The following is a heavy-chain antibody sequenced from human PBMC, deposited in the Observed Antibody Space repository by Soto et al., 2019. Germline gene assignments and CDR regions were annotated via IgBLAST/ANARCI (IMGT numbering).Heavy chain of an antibody. V-gene: IGHV1-69*06. Sequence: QVQLVQSGAEVKKPGSSVKVSCKASGGTFSSYAISWVRQAPGQGLEWMGGIIPIFGTANYAQKFQGRVTITADKSTSTAYMELSSLRSEDTAVYYCARVGYSGYDYKAWSYYYYGMDVWGQGTTVTVSS. CDR3: ARVGYSGYDYKAWSYYYYGMDV. CDR1: GGTFSSYA. D-gene: IGHD5-12*01. CDR2: IIPIFGTA. J-gene: IGHJ6*02.